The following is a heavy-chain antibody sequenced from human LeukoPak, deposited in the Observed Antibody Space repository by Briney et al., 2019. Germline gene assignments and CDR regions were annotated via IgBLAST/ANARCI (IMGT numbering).Heavy chain of an antibody. CDR2: LYSGGST. J-gene: IGHJ6*02. CDR3: ASRDKGYYYGMDV. V-gene: IGHV3-66*01. Sequence: GGSLRLSCAASGFTVSGNYMSWVRQAPGKGLEWVSLLYSGGSTYYADSVKGRFSISRDNSKNTLYLQMNSLRAEDTAVYYCASRDKGYYYGMDVWGRGTTVTVSS. CDR1: GFTVSGNY. D-gene: IGHD5-24*01.